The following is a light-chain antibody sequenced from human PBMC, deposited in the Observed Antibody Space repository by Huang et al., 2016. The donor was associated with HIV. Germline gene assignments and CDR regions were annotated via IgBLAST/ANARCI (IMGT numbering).Light chain of an antibody. CDR3: QQSNDWPPYT. CDR2: AAS. Sequence: EIVLRQSPATLSVSPGETASLSCRASQNVNTHLACYQQRPGQSPRLLIYAASTRAIGDQARFSGSGSGTDFTLTICNVQSEDSAVYYCQQSNDWPPYTFGPGTKL. V-gene: IGKV3D-15*01. J-gene: IGKJ2*01. CDR1: QNVNTH.